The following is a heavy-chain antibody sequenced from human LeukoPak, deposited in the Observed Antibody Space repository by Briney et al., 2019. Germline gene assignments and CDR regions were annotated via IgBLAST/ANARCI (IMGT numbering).Heavy chain of an antibody. V-gene: IGHV3-9*01. J-gene: IGHJ3*02. CDR2: ISWNSGSI. Sequence: GRSLRLSCAASGFPFDDYAMHWVRQAPGKGLEWVSGISWNSGSIGYADSVKGRFTISRDNAKNSLYLQMNSLRAEDTALYYCAKERAGAFDIWGQGTMVTVSS. CDR3: AKERAGAFDI. CDR1: GFPFDDYA.